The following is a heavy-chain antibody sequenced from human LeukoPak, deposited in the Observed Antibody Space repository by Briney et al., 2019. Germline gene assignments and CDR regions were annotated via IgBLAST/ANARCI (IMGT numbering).Heavy chain of an antibody. D-gene: IGHD3-3*01. CDR2: MNPNSGNT. CDR1: GYTFTSYD. J-gene: IGHJ3*02. Sequence: ASVKVSCKASGYTFTSYDINWVRQATGQGLEWMGWMNPNSGNTGYAQKFQGRVTITRNTSISTAYMELSSLRSEDTAVYYCARGKSVLRFLEWSTNAFDIWGQGTMVTVSS. CDR3: ARGKSVLRFLEWSTNAFDI. V-gene: IGHV1-8*03.